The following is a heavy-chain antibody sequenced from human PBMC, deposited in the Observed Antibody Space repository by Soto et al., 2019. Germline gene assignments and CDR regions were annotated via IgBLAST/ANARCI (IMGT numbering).Heavy chain of an antibody. CDR3: AKASSSLYSSPKFDY. CDR2: ISGSGGST. D-gene: IGHD6-13*01. CDR1: GFTFSSYA. V-gene: IGHV3-23*01. J-gene: IGHJ4*02. Sequence: EVQLLESGGGLVQPGGSLRLSCAASGFTFSSYAMSWVRQAPGKGLEWVSAISGSGGSTYYADSVKGRFTISRDNSKNTLDLQMNSLRAEDTAVYYCAKASSSLYSSPKFDYRGQGTLVTVSS.